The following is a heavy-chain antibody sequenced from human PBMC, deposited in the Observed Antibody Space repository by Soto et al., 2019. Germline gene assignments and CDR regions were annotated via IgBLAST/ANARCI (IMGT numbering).Heavy chain of an antibody. D-gene: IGHD1-7*01. CDR1: GFTFSSYA. V-gene: IGHV3-23*01. CDR3: AKVKTGTTSRYFDY. J-gene: IGHJ4*02. CDR2: ISGSGGST. Sequence: LRLSCAASGFTFSSYAMSWVRQAPGKGLEWVSAISGSGGSTYYADSVKGRFTISRDNSKNTLYLQMNSLRAEDTAVYYCAKVKTGTTSRYFDYWGQGTLVTVSS.